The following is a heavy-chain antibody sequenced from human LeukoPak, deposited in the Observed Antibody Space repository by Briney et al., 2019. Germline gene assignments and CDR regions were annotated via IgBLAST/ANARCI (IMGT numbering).Heavy chain of an antibody. Sequence: VASVKVSCKASGYTFTSYDINWVRQATGQGLEWMGWMNPNRGNTGYAQKFQGRVTMTRNTSISTAYMELSSLRSEDTAVYYCARESDLLRADDYWGQGTLVTVSS. J-gene: IGHJ4*02. CDR1: GYTFTSYD. V-gene: IGHV1-8*01. CDR3: ARESDLLRADDY. D-gene: IGHD2-15*01. CDR2: MNPNRGNT.